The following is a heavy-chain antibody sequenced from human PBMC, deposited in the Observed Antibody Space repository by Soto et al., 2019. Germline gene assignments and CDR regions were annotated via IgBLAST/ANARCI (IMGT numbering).Heavy chain of an antibody. Sequence: GGSLRLSCAASGFTFSSYAMSWVRQAPGKGLEWVSAISGSGGSTYYADSVKGRFTISRDNSKNTLYLQMNSLRAEDTAVYYCAKGVGELPTKTGPNYYYYYMDVWGKGTTVTVSS. CDR2: ISGSGGST. J-gene: IGHJ6*03. V-gene: IGHV3-23*01. D-gene: IGHD3-16*01. CDR3: AKGVGELPTKTGPNYYYYYMDV. CDR1: GFTFSSYA.